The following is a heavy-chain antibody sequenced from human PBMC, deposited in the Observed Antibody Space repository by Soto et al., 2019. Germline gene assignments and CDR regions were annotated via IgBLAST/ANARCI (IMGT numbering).Heavy chain of an antibody. CDR3: ARYTVYAIDYYYMDV. CDR2: IKQDGSEK. V-gene: IGHV3-7*01. Sequence: GGSLRLSCAASGFTFSSYWMSWVRQAPGKGLEWVANIKQDGSEKYYVDSVKGRFTISRDNAKNLLYLQMNSLRAEDTAVYYCARYTVYAIDYYYMDVWGKGTTVTVSS. CDR1: GFTFSSYW. D-gene: IGHD2-8*01. J-gene: IGHJ6*03.